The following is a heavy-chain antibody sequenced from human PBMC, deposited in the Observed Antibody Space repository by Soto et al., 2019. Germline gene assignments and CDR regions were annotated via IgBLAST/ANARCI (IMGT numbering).Heavy chain of an antibody. CDR1: GFTFSSHW. J-gene: IGHJ4*02. CDR3: VRDGPDYDFWSGYPFDY. V-gene: IGHV3-74*01. D-gene: IGHD3-3*01. CDR2: ISSNGSTT. Sequence: EVQLVESGGGSVQPGGSLRLSCVASGFTFSSHWMHWVRQFPGKGLVWVARISSNGSTTNYADAVKGRFSISRDNSKNSLYLQMDSLGPEDTAVYYCVRDGPDYDFWSGYPFDYWGQGTLVAVSA.